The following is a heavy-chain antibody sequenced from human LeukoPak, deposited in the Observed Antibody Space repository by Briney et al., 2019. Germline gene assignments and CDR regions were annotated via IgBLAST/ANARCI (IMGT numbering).Heavy chain of an antibody. D-gene: IGHD2-2*01. CDR1: GFTFSSYD. CDR2: ISYDGSNK. Sequence: GRSLRLSCAASGFTFSSYDMHWVRQAPGKGLEWVAVISYDGSNKYYADSVKGRFTISRDNSKNSLYLQMNSLRAEDTAVYYCAKWFGQHCSSTSCFDYWGQGTLVTVSS. V-gene: IGHV3-30*18. J-gene: IGHJ4*02. CDR3: AKWFGQHCSSTSCFDY.